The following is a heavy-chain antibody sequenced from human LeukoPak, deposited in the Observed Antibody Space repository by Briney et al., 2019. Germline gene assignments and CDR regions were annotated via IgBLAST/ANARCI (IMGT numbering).Heavy chain of an antibody. CDR3: ARVPSLKTYDSSGYRDY. D-gene: IGHD3-22*01. Sequence: GASVKVSCKASGYTFTSYGISWVRQAPGQGLEWMGWISAYNGNTNYAQKPRGRVTMTTDTSTSTAYMELRSLRSDDTAVYYCARVPSLKTYDSSGYRDYWGQGTLVTVSS. V-gene: IGHV1-18*01. CDR1: GYTFTSYG. CDR2: ISAYNGNT. J-gene: IGHJ4*02.